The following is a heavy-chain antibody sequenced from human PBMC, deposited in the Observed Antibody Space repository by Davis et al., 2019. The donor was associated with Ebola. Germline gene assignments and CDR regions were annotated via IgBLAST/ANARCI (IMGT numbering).Heavy chain of an antibody. CDR1: GFTFSSFA. CDR3: ARLLNSYTSAWIDY. V-gene: IGHV3-23*01. D-gene: IGHD6-19*01. CDR2: TSGSGGNT. Sequence: PGGSLRLSCAASGFTFSSFAMSWVRQAPGKGLEWVSVTSGSGGNTYYGDSVKGRFTISRDNSKNTLYLQMSSLRAEDTAVYYCARLLNSYTSAWIDYWGQGTLVTISS. J-gene: IGHJ4*02.